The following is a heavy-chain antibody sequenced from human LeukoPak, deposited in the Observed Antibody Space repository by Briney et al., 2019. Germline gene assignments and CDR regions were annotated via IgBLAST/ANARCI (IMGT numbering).Heavy chain of an antibody. CDR3: ARHGPPGWGYPDY. CDR1: GCSYQDYW. D-gene: IGHD3-10*01. CDR2: IYSGDSDT. V-gene: IGHV5-51*01. Sequence: GGSPKISCKCSGCSYQDYWIGRGLQMPGTSPERMGIIYSGDSDTRYTPSVQGQVTISADKSVSTSYLQLSSVKASDTAMYYCARHGPPGWGYPDYWGQGTLVTVSS. J-gene: IGHJ4*02.